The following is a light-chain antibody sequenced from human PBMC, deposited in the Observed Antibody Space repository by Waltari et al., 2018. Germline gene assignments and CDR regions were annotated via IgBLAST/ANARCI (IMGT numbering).Light chain of an antibody. J-gene: IGLJ1*01. CDR3: CSYAARSSFGGV. V-gene: IGLV2-23*02. CDR1: SSDVGNYNL. CDR2: EVN. Sequence: QSALTQPASVSGSPGQSITISCTGTSSDVGNYNLVSWYQQHPGKAPQLIIYEVNKRPCGVSDRFSASKSGNTASLTISGLQAEDEGDYYCCSYAARSSFGGVFGTGTRVTVL.